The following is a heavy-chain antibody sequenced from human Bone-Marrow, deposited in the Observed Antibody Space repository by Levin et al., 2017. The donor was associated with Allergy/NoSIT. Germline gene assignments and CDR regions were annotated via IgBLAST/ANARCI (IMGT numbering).Heavy chain of an antibody. Sequence: ASVKVSCKASGYSFTGYHIHWVRQAPGQGLEWMGCINFDDGGIDYGQKFQERVTMTRDTAITTVYMELTRLESDDTAVYYCTREIWYFALWGRGTQVTVSS. CDR1: GYSFTGYH. CDR3: TREIWYFAL. CDR2: INFDDGGI. J-gene: IGHJ2*01. V-gene: IGHV1-2*02.